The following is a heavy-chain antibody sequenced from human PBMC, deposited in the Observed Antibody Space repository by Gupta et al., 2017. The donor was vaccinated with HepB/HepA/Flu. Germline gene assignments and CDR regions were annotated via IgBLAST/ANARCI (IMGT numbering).Heavy chain of an antibody. CDR3: AREGGTGTTSHFDY. CDR2: ILYDGGDK. Sequence: VRQAPGKGLEWLTLILYDGGDKSYADSVKGRFTISRDNSKNTLYLQMNSLRAEDTAVYYCAREGGTGTTSHFDYWGQGTLVTVSS. D-gene: IGHD1-1*01. V-gene: IGHV3-30*04. J-gene: IGHJ4*02.